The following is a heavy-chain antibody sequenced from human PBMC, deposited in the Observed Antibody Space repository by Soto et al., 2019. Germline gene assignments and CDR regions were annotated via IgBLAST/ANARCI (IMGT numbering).Heavy chain of an antibody. D-gene: IGHD6-19*01. V-gene: IGHV3-23*01. J-gene: IGHJ3*02. CDR2: ISGSGGST. Sequence: EVQLLESGGGLVQPGGSLRLSCAASGFTFSSYAMSWVRQAPGKGLEWVSAISGSGGSTYYADSVKGRFTISRDNSKNMLYLQMNSLRAEERAVYYCAIVSGWYPKDASDIWGQGTMVTVSS. CDR1: GFTFSSYA. CDR3: AIVSGWYPKDASDI.